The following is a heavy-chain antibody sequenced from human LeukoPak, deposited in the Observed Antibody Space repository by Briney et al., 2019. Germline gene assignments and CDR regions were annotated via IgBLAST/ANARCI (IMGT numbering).Heavy chain of an antibody. CDR2: ISSSSSYT. J-gene: IGHJ4*02. D-gene: IGHD6-19*01. CDR3: ARVSVAGYYFDY. CDR1: GFTFGDYY. Sequence: PGGSLRLSCAASGFTFGDYYMSWIRQAPGKGLEWVSYISSSSSYTNYADSVKGRFTISRDNAKNSLYLQMNSLRAEDTAVYYCARVSVAGYYFDYWGQGTLVTVSS. V-gene: IGHV3-11*05.